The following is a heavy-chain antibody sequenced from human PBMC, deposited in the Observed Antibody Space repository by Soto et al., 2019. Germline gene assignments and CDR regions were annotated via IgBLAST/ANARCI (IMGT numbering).Heavy chain of an antibody. V-gene: IGHV3-30-3*01. Sequence: PGGSLRLSCAASGFTFSSYAMHWVRQAPGKGLEWVAVISYDGSNKYYADSVKGRFTISRDNSKNTLYLQMNSLRAEDTAVYYCARDEYYYDSSGYYYDYWGQGT. D-gene: IGHD3-22*01. CDR1: GFTFSSYA. J-gene: IGHJ4*02. CDR3: ARDEYYYDSSGYYYDY. CDR2: ISYDGSNK.